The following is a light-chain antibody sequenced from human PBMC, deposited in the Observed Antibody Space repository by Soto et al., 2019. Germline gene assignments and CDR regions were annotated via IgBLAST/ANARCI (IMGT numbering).Light chain of an antibody. CDR3: QTRAT. V-gene: IGKV1-39*01. Sequence: DIQMTQSPSSLSASVGDRVTITCRASQSISSYLNWYQQKPGKAPNLLIYAASSLQSGVPSRFCGSGSGTDFTLTISSLQPEDFATYYCQTRATFGQGTKLEIK. CDR1: QSISSY. J-gene: IGKJ2*01. CDR2: AAS.